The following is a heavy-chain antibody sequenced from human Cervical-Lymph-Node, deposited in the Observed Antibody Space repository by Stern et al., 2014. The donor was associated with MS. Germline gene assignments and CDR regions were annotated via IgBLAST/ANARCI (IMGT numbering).Heavy chain of an antibody. CDR1: GGSISSYY. Sequence: QLQLQESGPGLGKPSETLSLTCTVSGGSISSYYWSWIRQPPGKGLEWIGYIYDSGSTHYNPSLKSRVTISIAPSTHQNSLKLSSVTAADTAVYYCARLEQWLNAFDIWGQGTMVAVSS. V-gene: IGHV4-59*01. J-gene: IGHJ3*02. CDR2: IYDSGST. CDR3: ARLEQWLNAFDI. D-gene: IGHD6-19*01.